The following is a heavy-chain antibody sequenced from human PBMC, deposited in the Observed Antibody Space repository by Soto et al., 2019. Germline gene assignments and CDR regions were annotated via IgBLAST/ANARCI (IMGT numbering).Heavy chain of an antibody. CDR2: MSGVGGST. V-gene: IGHV3-23*01. Sequence: KALKWLSAMSGVGGSTYYAGYVKGRFTISRDNSKNTLYLQMNSLRAEDTALYYFFFQAEDGIRATVPVSAFLLNRSSDL. D-gene: IGHD1-26*01. J-gene: IGHJ2*01. CDR3: FFQAEDGIRATVPVSAFLLNRSSDL.